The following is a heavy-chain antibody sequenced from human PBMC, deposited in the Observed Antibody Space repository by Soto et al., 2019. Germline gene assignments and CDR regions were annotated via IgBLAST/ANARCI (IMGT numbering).Heavy chain of an antibody. D-gene: IGHD3-3*01. CDR1: GFTFSTSS. CDR2: ISSSSNSI. Sequence: EVQLVESGGGLGQPGGSLRLSCVVSGFTFSTSSMNWVRQAPGKGLEWVSYISSSSNSIYADYVKGRFTTSRDNAKNSRYMQRNGLRDEDTAVYFSASVIWSDYLTSDYWGQGALVTVTS. V-gene: IGHV3-48*02. J-gene: IGHJ4*02. CDR3: ASVIWSDYLTSDY.